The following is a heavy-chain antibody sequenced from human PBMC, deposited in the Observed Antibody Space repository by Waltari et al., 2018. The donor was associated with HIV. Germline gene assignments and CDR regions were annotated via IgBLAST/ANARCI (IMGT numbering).Heavy chain of an antibody. D-gene: IGHD2-2*03. CDR2: IYWNGNK. J-gene: IGHJ5*02. CDR3: ARRPGYCSGTRCYYSHWFDP. V-gene: IGHV2-5*01. Sequence: QITLEESGPTLVKPTQTLTRTCTFSGFSPRTIGVGVGWIRQPPGKALEWLALIYWNGNKHYSPSLKSRVTITKETSKDQVVLKMTNMDPADTATYFCARRPGYCSGTRCYYSHWFDPWGQGTLVTVSS. CDR1: GFSPRTIGVG.